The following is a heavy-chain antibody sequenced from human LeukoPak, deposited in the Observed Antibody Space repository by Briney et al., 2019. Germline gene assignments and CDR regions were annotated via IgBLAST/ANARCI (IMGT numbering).Heavy chain of an antibody. V-gene: IGHV3-30*18. D-gene: IGHD3-10*01. J-gene: IGHJ4*02. CDR3: AKDRGYIWFGERNYFDY. Sequence: GGSLRLSCAASGFTFSRYGMHWVRQAPGKGLEWVAVISYDGSNKYYADSVKGRFTISRDNSKNTLYLQMNSLRAEDTAVYYCAKDRGYIWFGERNYFDYWGQGTLVTVSS. CDR2: ISYDGSNK. CDR1: GFTFSRYG.